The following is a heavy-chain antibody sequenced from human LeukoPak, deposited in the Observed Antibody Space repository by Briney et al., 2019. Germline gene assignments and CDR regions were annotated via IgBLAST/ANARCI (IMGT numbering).Heavy chain of an antibody. Sequence: NPGGALRLSCAASGXTFSNAWVSWGRQAPGEGLEWVGRIKTKTDGGTTDYGAPVKGRFTTSRDDSKTTLYLQMNSLKTEDTAVYYCTTDRTAGSRDWYGYYGDYWGQGALVTVSS. V-gene: IGHV3-15*01. D-gene: IGHD6-19*01. CDR1: GXTFSNAW. J-gene: IGHJ4*02. CDR2: IKTKTDGGTT. CDR3: TTDRTAGSRDWYGYYGDY.